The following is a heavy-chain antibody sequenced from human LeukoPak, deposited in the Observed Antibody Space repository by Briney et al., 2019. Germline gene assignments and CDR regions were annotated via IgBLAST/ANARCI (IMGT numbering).Heavy chain of an antibody. Sequence: GRSLRLSCAASGFPFSSYGMHWVRQAPGKGLEWVAVIWYNGGYKYYADSVRGRFTISRDNSENTLYLQINSLRAEDTAVYYCARDVRGGRLLWFGDPRDAFDIWGQGTLVTVPS. CDR1: GFPFSSYG. CDR2: IWYNGGYK. CDR3: ARDVRGGRLLWFGDPRDAFDI. D-gene: IGHD3-10*01. V-gene: IGHV3-33*01. J-gene: IGHJ3*02.